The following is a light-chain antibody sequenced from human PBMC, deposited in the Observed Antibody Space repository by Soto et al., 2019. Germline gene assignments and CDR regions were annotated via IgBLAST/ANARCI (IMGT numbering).Light chain of an antibody. V-gene: IGKV3-15*01. Sequence: EILMTQSPATLSVSPGERVTLSCRASRSVSSNLAWYQQKPGQAPGLLLYGASTRATGIPARFSGSGSGTEFTLTISSLQSEDFAVYYCQQYNNWPPYTFGQGTKLEIK. J-gene: IGKJ2*01. CDR2: GAS. CDR3: QQYNNWPPYT. CDR1: RSVSSN.